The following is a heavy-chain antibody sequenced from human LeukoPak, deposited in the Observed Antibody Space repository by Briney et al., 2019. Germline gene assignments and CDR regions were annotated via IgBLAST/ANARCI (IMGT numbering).Heavy chain of an antibody. V-gene: IGHV4-30-2*01. CDR2: IYHSGST. D-gene: IGHD3-10*01. CDR3: ARGGSALYYYGMDV. J-gene: IGHJ6*02. CDR1: GGSISSGGYS. Sequence: SETLSLTCAVSGGSISSGGYSWSWIRQPPGKGLEWIGYIYHSGSTYYNPSHKSRVTISVDRSKNQFSLKLSSVTAADTAVYYCARGGSALYYYGMDVWGQGTTVTVSS.